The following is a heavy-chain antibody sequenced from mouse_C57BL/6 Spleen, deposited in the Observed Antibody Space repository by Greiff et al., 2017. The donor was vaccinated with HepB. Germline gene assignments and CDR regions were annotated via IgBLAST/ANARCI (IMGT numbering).Heavy chain of an antibody. CDR3: ARGSRNYFDY. V-gene: IGHV1-50*01. J-gene: IGHJ2*01. Sequence: VQLQQSGAELVKPGASVKLSCKASGYTFTSYWMQWVNQRPGQGLEWIGEIDPSDSYTNYNQKFKGKATLTVDTSSSTAYMLLSSLTSEDSAVYYSARGSRNYFDYWGQGTTLTVSS. D-gene: IGHD1-1*01. CDR2: IDPSDSYT. CDR1: GYTFTSYW.